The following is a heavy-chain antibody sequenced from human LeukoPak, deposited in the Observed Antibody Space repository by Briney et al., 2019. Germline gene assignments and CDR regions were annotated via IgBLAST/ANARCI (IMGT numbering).Heavy chain of an antibody. Sequence: GGSLRLSCASSGFTFSTYAMHWVRQAPGKGLEWVAVISYDGSNKYYADSVKGRFTISRDNSKNTLYLQMNSLRAEDTAVYHCARDETLVTFELANYWGQGTLVSVSS. D-gene: IGHD3-16*01. J-gene: IGHJ4*02. CDR2: ISYDGSNK. CDR3: ARDETLVTFELANY. V-gene: IGHV3-30*04. CDR1: GFTFSTYA.